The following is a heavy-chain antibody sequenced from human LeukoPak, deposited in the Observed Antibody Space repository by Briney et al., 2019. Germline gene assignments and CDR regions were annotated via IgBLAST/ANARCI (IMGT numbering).Heavy chain of an antibody. CDR2: ISGSGGST. J-gene: IGHJ4*02. V-gene: IGHV3-23*01. CDR1: GFTFSSYA. CDR3: AKDLGYCSGGSCGDY. D-gene: IGHD2-15*01. Sequence: GGSLRLSCAASGFTFSSYAMSWVRQAPGKGLEWVSAISGSGGSTHYADSVKGRFTISRDNSKNTLYLQMNSLRAEDTAVYYCAKDLGYCSGGSCGDYWGQGTLVTVSS.